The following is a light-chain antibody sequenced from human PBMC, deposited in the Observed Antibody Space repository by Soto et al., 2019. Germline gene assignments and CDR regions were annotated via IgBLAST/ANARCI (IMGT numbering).Light chain of an antibody. Sequence: QSVLTQPASVSGSPGQSITISCTGTSSDVGGYDYVSWYQLHPGKAPKLMVFEVSNRPSGVSYRFSGSKSGNTASLTISGLQAEDEADYFCSSYSISTAYLFGNGTKVT. CDR1: SSDVGGYDY. CDR2: EVS. CDR3: SSYSISTAYL. V-gene: IGLV2-14*01. J-gene: IGLJ1*01.